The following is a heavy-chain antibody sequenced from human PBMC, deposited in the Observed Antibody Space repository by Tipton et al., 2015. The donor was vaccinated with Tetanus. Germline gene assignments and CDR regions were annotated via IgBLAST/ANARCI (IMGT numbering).Heavy chain of an antibody. CDR3: ARHGGRLAYHYYGMDV. CDR1: GGSISSSSYY. V-gene: IGHV4-39*01. Sequence: LRLSCTVSGGSISSSSYYWGWIRQPPGKGLEWIGSIYYSGSTYYNPSLKSRVTISVDTSKNQFSLKLSSVTAADTAVYYCARHGGRLAYHYYGMDVWGQGTTVTVSS. D-gene: IGHD3-16*01. CDR2: IYYSGST. J-gene: IGHJ6*02.